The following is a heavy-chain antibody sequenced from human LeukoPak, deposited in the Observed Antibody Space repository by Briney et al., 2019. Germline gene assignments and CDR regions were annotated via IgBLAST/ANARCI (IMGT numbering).Heavy chain of an antibody. CDR3: ARGYCSSTSCYTFSYYFDY. J-gene: IGHJ4*02. V-gene: IGHV1-18*01. CDR2: ISAYNGNT. D-gene: IGHD2-2*02. CDR1: GYTFTSYG. Sequence: ASVKVSCKASGYTFTSYGISWVRQAPGQGLEWMGWISAYNGNTNYAQKLQGRVTMTTDTSTSTAYTELRSLRSDDTAVYYCARGYCSSTSCYTFSYYFDYWGQGTLVTVSS.